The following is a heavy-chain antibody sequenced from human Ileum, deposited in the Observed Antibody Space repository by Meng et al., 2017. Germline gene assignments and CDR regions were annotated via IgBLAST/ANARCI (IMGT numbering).Heavy chain of an antibody. Sequence: GQRQESAPGLVEPSGTLPLTCTVSGGSISSSFYWSWVRQSPGKGLEWIGQIYLAGSPNYNPSLESRVTISVDKSKNQFSLRLTSVTAADTAIFYCVRHGGKYFDSWGQGTLVTVSS. CDR1: GGSISSSFY. D-gene: IGHD2-15*01. J-gene: IGHJ4*02. CDR3: VRHGGKYFDS. CDR2: IYLAGSP. V-gene: IGHV4-4*02.